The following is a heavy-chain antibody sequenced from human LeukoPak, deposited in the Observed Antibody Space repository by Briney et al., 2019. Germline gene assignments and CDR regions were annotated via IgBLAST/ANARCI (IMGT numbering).Heavy chain of an antibody. D-gene: IGHD6-13*01. CDR1: DFTFSTYA. V-gene: IGHV3-23*01. Sequence: PGGSLRLSCAASDFTFSTYAMSWVRQAPGRGLEWVSTISGGGGTTYYADSVKGRFTISRDNSKNTLYLQMNSLRAEDTAVYYCAKWFLPIAPAGTEVYWGQGTLVTVSS. CDR2: ISGGGGTT. CDR3: AKWFLPIAPAGTEVY. J-gene: IGHJ4*02.